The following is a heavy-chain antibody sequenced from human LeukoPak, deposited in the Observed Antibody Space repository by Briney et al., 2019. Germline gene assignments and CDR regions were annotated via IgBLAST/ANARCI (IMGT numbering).Heavy chain of an antibody. CDR1: GGSISSGDYY. CDR2: IYHSGST. D-gene: IGHD3-3*01. J-gene: IGHJ4*02. V-gene: IGHV4-30-4*01. CDR3: ARTFTIFGVVDY. Sequence: SQTLSLTCTVSGGSISSGDYYWSWIRQPPGKGLEWIGEIYHSGSTNYNPSLKSRVTISVDKSKNQFSLKLSSVTAADTAVYYCARTFTIFGVVDYWGQGTLVTVSS.